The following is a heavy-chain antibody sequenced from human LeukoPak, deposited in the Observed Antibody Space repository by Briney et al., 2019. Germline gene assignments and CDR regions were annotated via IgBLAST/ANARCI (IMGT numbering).Heavy chain of an antibody. CDR3: ARAVTGPRFDP. Sequence: PSETLSLTCVVSNYSISSDNYWGWIRQSPGKGLEWIGSISHSGSTYYNPSLQSRVTISVDTSKNQFSLHLTSVTTTDTALYYCARAVTGPRFDPWGQGTLVTVSS. V-gene: IGHV4-38-2*01. D-gene: IGHD6-19*01. CDR2: ISHSGST. CDR1: NYSISSDNY. J-gene: IGHJ5*02.